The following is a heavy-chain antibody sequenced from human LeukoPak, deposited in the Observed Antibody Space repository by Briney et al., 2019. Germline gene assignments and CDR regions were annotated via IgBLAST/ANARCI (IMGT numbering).Heavy chain of an antibody. CDR3: ARDRTVTTPEV. CDR2: IYYSGTT. V-gene: IGHV4-59*13. J-gene: IGHJ4*02. D-gene: IGHD4-17*01. CDR1: GGSISSYY. Sequence: KPSETLSLTCTVSGGSISSYYWSWIRQPPGKELELIGYIYYSGTTNYNPSLESRVTISVDTSKNQFSLKLSSVTAADTAVYYCARDRTVTTPEVWGQGTLVTVSS.